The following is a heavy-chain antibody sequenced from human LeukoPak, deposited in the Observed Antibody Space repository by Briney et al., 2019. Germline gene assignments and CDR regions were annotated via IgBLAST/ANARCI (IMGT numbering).Heavy chain of an antibody. CDR1: GYTFTNFD. CDR2: ISAYNGNT. D-gene: IGHD3-3*01. Sequence: ASVKVSCKASGYTFTNFDINWVRQATGQGLEWMGWISAYNGNTNYAQKLQGRVTMTTDTSTSTAYMELRSLRSDDTAVYYCARVLITIFGVGTRSFDLWGRGTLVTVSS. J-gene: IGHJ2*01. CDR3: ARVLITIFGVGTRSFDL. V-gene: IGHV1-18*04.